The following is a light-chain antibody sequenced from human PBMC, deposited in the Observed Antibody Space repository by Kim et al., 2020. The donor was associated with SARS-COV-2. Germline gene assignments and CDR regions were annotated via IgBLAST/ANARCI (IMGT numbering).Light chain of an antibody. CDR3: QSYDSTNHAV. CDR1: SSNITGNY. J-gene: IGLJ7*01. V-gene: IGLV6-57*02. Sequence: KTVTISGTGSSSNITGNYVQLYQQHPRSTTTNVIYEDDQRPTGVPYRFSGSIDSSSNAASRTISRLKTEDEADYYCQSYDSTNHAVFGRGNQLTVL. CDR2: EDD.